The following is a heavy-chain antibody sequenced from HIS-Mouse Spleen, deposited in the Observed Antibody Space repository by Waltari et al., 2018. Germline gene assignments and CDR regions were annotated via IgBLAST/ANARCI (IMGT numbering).Heavy chain of an antibody. J-gene: IGHJ2*01. CDR2: IYYSGST. D-gene: IGHD6-13*01. V-gene: IGHV4-39*07. Sequence: QLQLQESGPGLVKPSDTLSLTCPAPGGPISISTYYLAWIRQPPGKGLEWIGSIYYSGSTYYNPSLKSRVTISVDTSKNQFSLKLSSVTAADTAVYYCAREIPYSSSWYDWYFDLWGRGTLVTVSS. CDR3: AREIPYSSSWYDWYFDL. CDR1: GGPISISTYY.